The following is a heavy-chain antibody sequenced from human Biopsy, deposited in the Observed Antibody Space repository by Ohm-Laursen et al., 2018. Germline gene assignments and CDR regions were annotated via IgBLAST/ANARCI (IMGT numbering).Heavy chain of an antibody. CDR2: VYYTGST. D-gene: IGHD6-19*01. J-gene: IGHJ4*02. CDR1: GDSISSYY. V-gene: IGHV4-59*01. Sequence: SETLSLTCTVSGDSISSYYWSWIRQPPGKGLQWIGYVYYTGSTDYNPSLQSRVTISVDTFKNHFSLRLRSVTPADTAIYYCARGMRSSGWPYFDSWGQGTLVTVSS. CDR3: ARGMRSSGWPYFDS.